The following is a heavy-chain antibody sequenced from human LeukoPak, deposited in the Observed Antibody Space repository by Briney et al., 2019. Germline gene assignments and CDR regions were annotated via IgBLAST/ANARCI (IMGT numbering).Heavy chain of an antibody. J-gene: IGHJ5*02. CDR3: ARWRGFTGSIDENWFDP. Sequence: ASVKVSCKASGYSFTTYGISWVRQAPGQGLEWMGWINSNNGDTNYAGKVQGRVTMTTDTSTSTAYMELRSLRSDDTAVYYCARWRGFTGSIDENWFDPWGQGTLVTVSS. D-gene: IGHD3-3*01. CDR1: GYSFTTYG. V-gene: IGHV1-18*01. CDR2: INSNNGDT.